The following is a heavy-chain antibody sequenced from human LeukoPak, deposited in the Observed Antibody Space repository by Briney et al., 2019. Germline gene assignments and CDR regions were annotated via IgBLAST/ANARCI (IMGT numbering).Heavy chain of an antibody. CDR2: IIPIFGTA. CDR3: ARGLPYLLEWLLNY. Sequence: ASVKVSCKASGGTFSSYAISWVRQAPGQGLEWMGGIIPIFGTANYAQKFQGRVTITAAESTSTAYMELSSLRSEDTAVYYCARGLPYLLEWLLNYWGQGTLVTVSS. J-gene: IGHJ4*02. V-gene: IGHV1-69*13. CDR1: GGTFSSYA. D-gene: IGHD3-3*01.